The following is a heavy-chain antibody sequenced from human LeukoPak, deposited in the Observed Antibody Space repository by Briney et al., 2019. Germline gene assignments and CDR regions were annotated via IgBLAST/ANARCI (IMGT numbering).Heavy chain of an antibody. V-gene: IGHV4-59*08. CDR3: AWIISATGTGGYYFNY. CDR2: IYHSGST. J-gene: IGHJ4*02. Sequence: SETLSLTCNVSGASIRSYYWGWVRQSPGKGLEWIGYIYHSGSTNYNPSLRSRVAISVDTSKSQFSLDLNSVTAADTAVYYCAWIISATGTGGYYFNYWGQGTLVTVS. D-gene: IGHD6-13*01. CDR1: GASIRSYY.